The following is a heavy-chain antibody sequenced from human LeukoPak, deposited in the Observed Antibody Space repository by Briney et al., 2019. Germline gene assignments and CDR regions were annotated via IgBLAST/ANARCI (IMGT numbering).Heavy chain of an antibody. Sequence: SETLSLTCTASGGSISSYYWSWIRQPAGKGLEWIGRIYTSGSTNYNPSLKSRVTMSVDTSTNQFSLKLSSVTAADTAVYYCAREREGRYSYGNFFDYWGQGTLVTVSS. CDR1: GGSISSYY. D-gene: IGHD5-18*01. J-gene: IGHJ4*02. CDR3: AREREGRYSYGNFFDY. CDR2: IYTSGST. V-gene: IGHV4-4*07.